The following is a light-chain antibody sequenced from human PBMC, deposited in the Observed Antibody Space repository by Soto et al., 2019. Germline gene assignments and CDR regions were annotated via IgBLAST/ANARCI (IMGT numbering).Light chain of an antibody. CDR3: QQYDRSPWT. V-gene: IGKV3-20*01. CDR2: GAS. CDR1: QSVSSSY. J-gene: IGKJ1*01. Sequence: EIVLTQSPGTLSLSPGERATLSCRASQSVSSSYLAWYQQKAGQAPRLLICGASSRATGIPDRFSASGSGTDFTLTISTLEPEDFAVYYCQQYDRSPWTFGQGTKVEIK.